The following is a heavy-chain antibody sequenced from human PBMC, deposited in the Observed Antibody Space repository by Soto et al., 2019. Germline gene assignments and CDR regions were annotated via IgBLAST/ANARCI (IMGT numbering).Heavy chain of an antibody. CDR1: GFTFSSYA. Sequence: GGSLRLSCAASGFTFSSYAMHWVRQAPGKGLEWVAVISYDGSNKYYADSVKGRFTISRDNSKNTLYLQMNSLRAEDTAVYYCAKEYQLLSYYYYGMDVWGQGTTVTVS. J-gene: IGHJ6*02. D-gene: IGHD2-2*01. CDR2: ISYDGSNK. CDR3: AKEYQLLSYYYYGMDV. V-gene: IGHV3-30-3*01.